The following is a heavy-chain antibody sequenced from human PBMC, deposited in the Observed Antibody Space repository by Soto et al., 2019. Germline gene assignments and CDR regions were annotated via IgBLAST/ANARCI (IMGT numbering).Heavy chain of an antibody. V-gene: IGHV3-23*01. J-gene: IGHJ6*02. CDR1: GRTFSSYA. CDR2: ISGSGGST. D-gene: IGHD3-10*01. CDR3: AKAQGSGFLNYYYGIDV. Sequence: VGSLRVCCAAVGRTFSSYARSWVRQAPGKGLEWVSGISGSGGSTYSADSVKGRFTIYRENSKNTLYMQMNSLRAEDTAVYYCAKAQGSGFLNYYYGIDVWGQGTTVTLSS.